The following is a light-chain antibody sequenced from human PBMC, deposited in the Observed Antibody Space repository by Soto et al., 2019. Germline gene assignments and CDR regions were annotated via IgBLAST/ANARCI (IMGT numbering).Light chain of an antibody. V-gene: IGKV3-20*01. CDR2: GAS. J-gene: IGKJ5*01. Sequence: EIVLTQSPGTLSLSPGERATLSCRASQSVSSSFLAWYQQKPGQSPRLLIYGASSRASGIPDRFSGSGSGTDFTLTISRLEPADFAVYFCQQYGSSPVTFGQGTRLEIK. CDR3: QQYGSSPVT. CDR1: QSVSSSF.